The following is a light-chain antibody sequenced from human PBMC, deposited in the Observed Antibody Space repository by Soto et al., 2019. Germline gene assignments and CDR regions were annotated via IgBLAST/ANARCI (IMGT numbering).Light chain of an antibody. CDR2: DVS. CDR3: CSYAGSVI. V-gene: IGLV2-11*01. Sequence: QSALTQPRSVSGSPGQSVTISCTGTSRDVGGYNDGSWYQQYPGKAPKLMIYDVSKRPSGVPDRCSGSKSGNTAFLTVSGFQADDEAEYYCCSYAGSVIFGGGTKLTVL. J-gene: IGLJ2*01. CDR1: SRDVGGYND.